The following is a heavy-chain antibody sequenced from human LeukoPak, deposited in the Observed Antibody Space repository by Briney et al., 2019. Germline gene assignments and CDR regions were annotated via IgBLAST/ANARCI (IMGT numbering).Heavy chain of an antibody. CDR3: TRDRDYYDSSGYFDY. CDR1: GFTFGDYA. D-gene: IGHD3-22*01. V-gene: IGHV3-49*03. Sequence: PGGSLRLSCTASGFTFGDYAMGWFRQAPGKGLGWVGFIRSKAYGGTTEYAASVKGRFTISRDDSKSIAYLQMNSLKTEDTAVYYCTRDRDYYDSSGYFDYWGQGTPVTVSS. J-gene: IGHJ4*02. CDR2: IRSKAYGGTT.